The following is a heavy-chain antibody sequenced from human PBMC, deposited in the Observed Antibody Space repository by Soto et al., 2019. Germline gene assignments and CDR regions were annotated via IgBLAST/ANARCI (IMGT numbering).Heavy chain of an antibody. Sequence: ASVKVSCKASGGTFSSYAISWVRQAPGQGLEWMGGIIPIFGTANYAQKFQGRVTITADESTSTAYMELSSLRSEDTAVYYCVNSNYDFWSGSTPLYYYYGMDVWGQGTTVTVSS. CDR3: VNSNYDFWSGSTPLYYYYGMDV. D-gene: IGHD3-3*01. J-gene: IGHJ6*02. V-gene: IGHV1-69*13. CDR2: IIPIFGTA. CDR1: GGTFSSYA.